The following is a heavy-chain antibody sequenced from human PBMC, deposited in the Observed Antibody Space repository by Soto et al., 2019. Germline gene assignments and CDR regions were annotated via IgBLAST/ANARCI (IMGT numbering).Heavy chain of an antibody. Sequence: GCSLRLCCAASGFTVSSYAISWVRQAPGKGLEWVSAISGSGGSTYYADSVKGRFTISRDNSKNTLYLQMNSLRAEDTAVYYCAKSSDTAMVEIDYWGQGTLVTVSS. CDR2: ISGSGGST. J-gene: IGHJ4*02. CDR1: GFTVSSYA. D-gene: IGHD5-18*01. CDR3: AKSSDTAMVEIDY. V-gene: IGHV3-23*01.